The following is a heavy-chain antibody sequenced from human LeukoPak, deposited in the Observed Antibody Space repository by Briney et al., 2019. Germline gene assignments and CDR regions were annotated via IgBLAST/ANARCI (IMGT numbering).Heavy chain of an antibody. Sequence: PGGSLRLSCVASGFIFSDAWMTWVRQAPGKGLEWVGRIKRKADGGPTDYAAPVKGRFTISRDDSKNTLYLQVNSLKIEDTAVYFCSTNQALDIWGQGTKVTVSS. CDR2: IKRKADGGPT. CDR1: GFIFSDAW. J-gene: IGHJ3*02. CDR3: STNQALDI. V-gene: IGHV3-15*01.